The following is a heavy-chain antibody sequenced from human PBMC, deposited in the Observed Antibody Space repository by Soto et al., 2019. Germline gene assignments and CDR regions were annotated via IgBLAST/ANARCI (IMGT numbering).Heavy chain of an antibody. CDR3: ASGLSCGLGSYVLFDAFDT. V-gene: IGHV3-9*01. J-gene: IGHJ3*02. D-gene: IGHD3-10*01. CDR1: GFIFEDYA. CDR2: ISWNSGSI. Sequence: EVQVVESGGGLVQPGRSLRLSCAASGFIFEDYAMHWVRQAPGKGLEWVSGISWNSGSIDYADAVTGRFTISRDNAKYSLYLQMNHHRTEDTALYYCASGLSCGLGSYVLFDAFDTWGRGTRVTVSS.